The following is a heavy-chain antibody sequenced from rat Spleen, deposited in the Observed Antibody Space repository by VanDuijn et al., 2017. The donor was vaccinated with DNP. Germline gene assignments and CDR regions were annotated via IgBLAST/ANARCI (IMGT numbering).Heavy chain of an antibody. Sequence: EVQLVESGGGLVQPGRSLKLSCAASKFAFSNYGMAWVRQAPKKGLEWVAAISSSGGAAYYRDSVRGRFTISRDTAKSTLYLQMDSLRSEDTATYYCTTDFERGYWGQGVMVTVSS. J-gene: IGHJ2*01. CDR2: ISSSGGAA. CDR3: TTDFERGY. D-gene: IGHD1-11*01. V-gene: IGHV5-27*01. CDR1: KFAFSNYG.